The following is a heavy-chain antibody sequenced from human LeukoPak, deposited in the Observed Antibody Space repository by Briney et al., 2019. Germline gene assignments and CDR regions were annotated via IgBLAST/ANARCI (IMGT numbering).Heavy chain of an antibody. CDR2: IYHSGDT. Sequence: PSETLSLTCTVSGDSISSSTYYWDWIRQSPGKGLEWIGSIYHSGDTSYNPSLKNRVTISVDTSKNQFSLRLTSVTAKDTAIYYCARQSWVGSSGWRNEDTYYFDYWGQGTLVTVSS. D-gene: IGHD6-19*01. CDR3: ARQSWVGSSGWRNEDTYYFDY. CDR1: GDSISSSTYY. J-gene: IGHJ4*02. V-gene: IGHV4-39*01.